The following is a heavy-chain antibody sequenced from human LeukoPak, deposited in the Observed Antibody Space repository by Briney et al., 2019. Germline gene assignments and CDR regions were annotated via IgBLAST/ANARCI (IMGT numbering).Heavy chain of an antibody. J-gene: IGHJ4*02. CDR3: ARKGSHDILTGYYLYDY. CDR1: GGSISSSNYF. CDR2: FYYSGNT. V-gene: IGHV4-39*07. Sequence: SETLSLTCTVSGGSISSSNYFWGWLRQPPGRGLEGIGRFYYSGNTYYNPSLKSRVTISVDTSKNQLSLKLSSVTAADTAVYYCARKGSHDILTGYYLYDYWGQGTLVTVSS. D-gene: IGHD3-9*01.